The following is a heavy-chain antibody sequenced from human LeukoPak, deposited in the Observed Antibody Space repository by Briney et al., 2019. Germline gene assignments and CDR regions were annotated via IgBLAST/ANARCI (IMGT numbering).Heavy chain of an antibody. V-gene: IGHV3-30-3*01. J-gene: IGHJ4*02. CDR1: GFTFSSYA. D-gene: IGHD3-10*01. Sequence: QPGGSLRLSCAASGFTFSSYAMHWVRQAPGRGLEWVAVISYDGSNKYYADSVKGRFTISRDNSKNTLYLQMNSLRAEDTAVYYCARVRIRGVFDYWGQGTLVTVSS. CDR3: ARVRIRGVFDY. CDR2: ISYDGSNK.